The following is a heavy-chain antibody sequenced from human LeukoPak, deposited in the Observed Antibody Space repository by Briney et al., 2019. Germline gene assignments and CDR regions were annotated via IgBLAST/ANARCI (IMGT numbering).Heavy chain of an antibody. CDR1: GFTFKTYG. CDR3: AAGFYFGDY. Sequence: AGSLRLSCVASGFTFKTYGMSWVRQAPGKGLEWVSTISGSDGSTYYADSVKGRFTISRDNSKSTLYLQMNSLRAEDTAVYYCAAGFYFGDYWGQGTLVTVSS. D-gene: IGHD3-3*01. J-gene: IGHJ4*02. CDR2: ISGSDGST. V-gene: IGHV3-23*01.